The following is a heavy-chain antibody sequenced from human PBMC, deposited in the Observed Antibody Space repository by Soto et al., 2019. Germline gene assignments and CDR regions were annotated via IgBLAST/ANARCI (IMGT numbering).Heavy chain of an antibody. D-gene: IGHD3-3*01. CDR3: ARIRGQSGTTFFGGFDP. V-gene: IGHV2-70*11. CDR2: IDWDDDK. CDR1: GFSLSTSGMC. J-gene: IGHJ5*02. Sequence: SGPTLVKPTQTLTLTCTFSGFSLSTSGMCVSWIRQPPGKALEWLARIDWDDDKYYSTSLKTRLTISKDTSKNQVVLTMTNMDPVDTATYYCARIRGQSGTTFFGGFDPWGQGTLVTVSS.